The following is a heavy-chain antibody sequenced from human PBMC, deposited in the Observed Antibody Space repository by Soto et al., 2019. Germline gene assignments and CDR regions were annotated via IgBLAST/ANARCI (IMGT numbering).Heavy chain of an antibody. Sequence: GESPKIFFEGPWYRLTSYWIAWVRQMPGEGLEWMGIVYVDDSDTKYSPSFEGQVTTSADKSLNSAYLQWTSLRASDTAMYYCARVRILSGLFRSFDYWGQGTQVTVSS. CDR1: WYRLTSYW. CDR2: VYVDDSDT. D-gene: IGHD3-10*01. V-gene: IGHV5-51*01. J-gene: IGHJ4*02. CDR3: ARVRILSGLFRSFDY.